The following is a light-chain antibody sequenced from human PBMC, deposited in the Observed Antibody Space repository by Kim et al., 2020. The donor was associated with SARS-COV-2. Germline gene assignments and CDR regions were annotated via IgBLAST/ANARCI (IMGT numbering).Light chain of an antibody. CDR2: SNN. J-gene: IGLJ3*02. CDR1: SSNIGSNT. CDR3: AAWDDSLNGFWV. Sequence: QSVLTQPPSASGTPGQRVTISCSGSSSNIGSNTVNWYQQLPGPAPKLLIYSNNQRPSGVPDRFSGSKSGTSASLAISGLQSEDEADYYCAAWDDSLNGFWVFGGGTQLTVL. V-gene: IGLV1-44*01.